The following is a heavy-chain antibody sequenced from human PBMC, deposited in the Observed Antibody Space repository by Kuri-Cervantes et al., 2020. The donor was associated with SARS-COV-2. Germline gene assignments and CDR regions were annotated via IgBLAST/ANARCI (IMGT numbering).Heavy chain of an antibody. CDR2: IYSGGST. J-gene: IGHJ4*02. Sequence: LSLTCAASGITVSSNYMSWVRQAPGKGLEWVSVIYSGGSTYYADSVKGRFTISRDNSKNTLYLQMNSLRAEDTAVYYCASGPGILWFGDDYWGQGTLVTVS. V-gene: IGHV3-53*01. CDR1: GITVSSNY. D-gene: IGHD3-10*01. CDR3: ASGPGILWFGDDY.